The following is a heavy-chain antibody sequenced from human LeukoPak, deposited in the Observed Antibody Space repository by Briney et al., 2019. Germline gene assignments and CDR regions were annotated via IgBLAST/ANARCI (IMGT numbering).Heavy chain of an antibody. CDR1: GGSFSGYN. CDR2: INHSGST. J-gene: IGHJ4*02. CDR3: ARDKDY. Sequence: SETLSLTCAVYGGSFSGYNWSWIRQPPGKGLEWIGEINHSGSTYYNPSLKSRVTISVDTSKNQFSLKLSSVTAADTAVYYCARDKDYWGQGTLVTVSS. V-gene: IGHV4-34*01.